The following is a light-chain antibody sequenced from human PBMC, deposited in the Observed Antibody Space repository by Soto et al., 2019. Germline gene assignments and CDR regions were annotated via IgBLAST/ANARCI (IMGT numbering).Light chain of an antibody. CDR3: AAWDDRLNGYV. CDR1: SSNIGSKS. Sequence: QSVLTQPPSASGTPGQRISISCSGSSSNIGSKSVNWRQQLPGTAPRLLIYTNNRRPSGVPDRFSGSKSGTSASLAISGLQPEDEADYYCAAWDDRLNGYVFGTGTKLTVL. V-gene: IGLV1-44*01. CDR2: TNN. J-gene: IGLJ1*01.